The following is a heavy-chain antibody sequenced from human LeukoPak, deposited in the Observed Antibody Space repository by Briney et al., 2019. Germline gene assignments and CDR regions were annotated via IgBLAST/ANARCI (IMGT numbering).Heavy chain of an antibody. CDR1: GYTFTSYY. Sequence: ASVKVSCKASGYTFTSYYMHWVRQAPGQGLEWMGIINPSGGSTSYAQKFQGRVTMTRDTSTSTVYMELSSLRSEDTAVYYCARAIIAAATARGYYYYYMDVWGKGTTVTVSS. CDR2: INPSGGST. V-gene: IGHV1-46*01. J-gene: IGHJ6*03. CDR3: ARAIIAAATARGYYYYYMDV. D-gene: IGHD6-13*01.